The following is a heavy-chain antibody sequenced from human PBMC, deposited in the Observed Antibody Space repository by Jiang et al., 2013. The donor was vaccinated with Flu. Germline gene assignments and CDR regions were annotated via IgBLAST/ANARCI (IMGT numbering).Heavy chain of an antibody. D-gene: IGHD2-2*01. V-gene: IGHV5-51*04. CDR3: ARQSRDIVVLPTALRYGMDV. Sequence: GAEVKXPGESLKISCKGSGYRFMNYWIGWVRQMPGKGLEWMGIIYPADSDTRYSPSFRGQVTISADKPISTAYLQWSSLKASDTAMYYCARQSRDIVVLPTALRYGMDVWGQGTTVTVSS. CDR2: IYPADSDT. CDR1: GYRFMNYW. J-gene: IGHJ6*02.